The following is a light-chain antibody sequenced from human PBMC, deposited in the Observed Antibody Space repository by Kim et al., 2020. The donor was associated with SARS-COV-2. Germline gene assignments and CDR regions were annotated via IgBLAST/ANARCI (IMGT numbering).Light chain of an antibody. CDR2: EDN. CDR1: SGSNVTSY. V-gene: IGLV6-57*01. CDR3: QSYVGNDHVV. Sequence: NFMLTQPHSVSESPGKTITISCTRSSGSNVTSYVQWYQQRPGSSPTTVIYEDNQRPSGVPHRFSGSIDSSSNSASLTISGLKTEDEADYYCQSYVGNDHVVFGGGTQLTVL. J-gene: IGLJ2*01.